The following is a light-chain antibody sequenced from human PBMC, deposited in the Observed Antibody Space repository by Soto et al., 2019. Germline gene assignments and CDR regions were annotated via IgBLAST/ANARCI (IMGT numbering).Light chain of an antibody. V-gene: IGLV1-44*01. CDR3: AAWDDSLSGVV. CDR2: SNT. Sequence: QSVLTQPPSASGTPGQTIVLSCSGGTSNIGSHTVNWFQQLPGTAPRLLIYSNTQRPSGVPDRFSGSKSGTSASLAINGLQAQYEGDYYCAAWDDSLSGVVFGGGTKLTVL. J-gene: IGLJ2*01. CDR1: TSNIGSHT.